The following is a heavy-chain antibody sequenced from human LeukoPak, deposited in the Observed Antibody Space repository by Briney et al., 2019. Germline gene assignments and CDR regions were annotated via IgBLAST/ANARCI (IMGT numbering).Heavy chain of an antibody. J-gene: IGHJ1*01. CDR3: ARAPRECAEECYTGYCDG. Sequence: GRSLRLSCATSGFNFTAYYMNWIRQAPGKGLEWVASISNKGATKSYAESLKGRFTISRDNTEKTVSLQMNSLRDEDTALYYCARAPRECAEECYTGYCDGWGQGTLFTVSS. CDR2: ISNKGATK. D-gene: IGHD3-16*02. V-gene: IGHV3-11*01. CDR1: GFNFTAYY.